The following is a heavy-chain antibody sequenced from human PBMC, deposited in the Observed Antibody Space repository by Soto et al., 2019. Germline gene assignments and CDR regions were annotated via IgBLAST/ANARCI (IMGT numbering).Heavy chain of an antibody. V-gene: IGHV3-23*01. J-gene: IGHJ4*02. CDR3: AKDGYCSGGSCYSGLSYFDY. CDR1: GFTFSSYA. D-gene: IGHD2-15*01. CDR2: ISGSGGST. Sequence: GGSLRLSCAASGFTFSSYAMSWVRQAPGKGLEWVSAISGSGGSTYYADSVKGRFTISRDNSKNTLYLQMNSLRAEDTAVYYCAKDGYCSGGSCYSGLSYFDYWGQGTLVTVSS.